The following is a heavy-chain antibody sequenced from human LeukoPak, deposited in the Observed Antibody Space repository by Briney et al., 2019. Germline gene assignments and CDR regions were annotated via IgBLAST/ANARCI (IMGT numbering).Heavy chain of an antibody. CDR2: FYTSGST. CDR3: ARSSGSGATNWYFDL. V-gene: IGHV4-61*02. J-gene: IGHJ2*01. D-gene: IGHD1-14*01. CDR1: SGSISSADYY. Sequence: SETLSLTCTVSSGSISSADYYWSWIRQPAGKGLEWIGRFYTSGSTDYNPSLKSRVTISVDTSKNQLSLKLNSVTAADTAVYYCARSSGSGATNWYFDLRGRGTLVTVSS.